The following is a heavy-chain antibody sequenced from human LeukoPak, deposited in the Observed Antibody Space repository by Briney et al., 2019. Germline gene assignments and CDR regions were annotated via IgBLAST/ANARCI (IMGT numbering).Heavy chain of an antibody. CDR1: GYTFTSYY. CDR2: INPSGGST. D-gene: IGHD4-17*01. Sequence: GASVKVSCKASGYTFTSYYIHWVRQAPGQGLEWMGIINPSGGSTTYAQTFQGRVTVTRDTSTSTVYMELSSLRSEDTAVYYCARDLTVTTSTGRRVFGYWGQGTLVTVSS. J-gene: IGHJ4*02. CDR3: ARDLTVTTSTGRRVFGY. V-gene: IGHV1-46*01.